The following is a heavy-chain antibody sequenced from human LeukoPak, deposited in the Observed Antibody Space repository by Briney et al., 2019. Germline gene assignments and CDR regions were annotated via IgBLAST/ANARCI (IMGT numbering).Heavy chain of an antibody. CDR3: ARDHCTSTSCQSLGMDV. J-gene: IGHJ6*02. V-gene: IGHV1-24*01. CDR1: GYTLTELS. Sequence: ASVKVSCKVSGYTLTELSMHWVRQAPGEGLEWMGGFDPEDGKTIYAQKFQGRVTMTEDTSTDTAYMELRSLRSDDTAVYYCARDHCTSTSCQSLGMDVWGQGTTVTVSS. D-gene: IGHD2-2*01. CDR2: FDPEDGKT.